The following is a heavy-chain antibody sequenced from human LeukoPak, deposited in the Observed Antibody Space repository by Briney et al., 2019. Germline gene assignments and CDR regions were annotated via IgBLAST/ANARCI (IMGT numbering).Heavy chain of an antibody. J-gene: IGHJ3*02. D-gene: IGHD2-21*01. V-gene: IGHV3-21*01. Sequence: GGSLRLSCAASGFTFSSYAMSWVRQAPGKGLEWVSSISSSSSYIYYADSVKGRFTISRDNAKNSLYLQMNSLRAEDTAVYYCARHGVLWWVDIWGQGTMVTVSS. CDR1: GFTFSSYA. CDR3: ARHGVLWWVDI. CDR2: ISSSSSYI.